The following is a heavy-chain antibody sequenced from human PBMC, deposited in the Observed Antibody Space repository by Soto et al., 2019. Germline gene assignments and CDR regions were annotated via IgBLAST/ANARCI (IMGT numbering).Heavy chain of an antibody. CDR3: AREDSGFNYYDSSGYYRGYFDY. CDR2: IYTSGST. D-gene: IGHD3-22*01. V-gene: IGHV4-4*07. CDR1: GGSISSYY. Sequence: PSETLSLTCTVSGGSISSYYSSWIRQPAGKGLEWIGRIYTSGSTNYNPSLESRVIMSVPTSKNQFPLKLSYVTAAATDVYYCAREDSGFNYYDSSGYYRGYFDYWGQGTLVTVSS. J-gene: IGHJ4*02.